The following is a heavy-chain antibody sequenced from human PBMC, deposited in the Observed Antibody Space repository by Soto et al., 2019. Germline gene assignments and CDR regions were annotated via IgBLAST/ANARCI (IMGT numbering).Heavy chain of an antibody. CDR3: TTVDSGYDSSFDY. D-gene: IGHD5-12*01. J-gene: IGHJ4*02. Sequence: GGSLRLSCAASGFTFSGSAMHWVRQASGKGLEWVGRIRSKANSYATAYAASVKGRFTISRDDSKNTAYLQMNSLKTEDTAVYYCTTVDSGYDSSFDYWGQGTLVTVSS. V-gene: IGHV3-73*01. CDR1: GFTFSGSA. CDR2: IRSKANSYAT.